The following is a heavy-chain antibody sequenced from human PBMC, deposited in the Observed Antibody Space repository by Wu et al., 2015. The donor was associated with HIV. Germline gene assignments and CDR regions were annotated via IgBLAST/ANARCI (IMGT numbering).Heavy chain of an antibody. CDR1: GGTFSSYA. CDR3: ARGPRYCSSTSCYAEGWYFDL. Sequence: QVQLVQSGAEVKKPGSSVKVSCKASGGTFSSYAISWVRQAPGQGLEWMGGIIPIFGTANYAQKFQGRVTITTDESTSTAYMELSSLRSEDTAVYYCARGPRYCSSTSCYAEGWYFDLVGAVATL. CDR2: IIPIFGTA. J-gene: IGHJ2*01. D-gene: IGHD2-2*01. V-gene: IGHV1-69*05.